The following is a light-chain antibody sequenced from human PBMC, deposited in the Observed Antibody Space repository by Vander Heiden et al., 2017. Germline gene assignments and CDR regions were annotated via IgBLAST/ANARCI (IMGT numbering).Light chain of an antibody. CDR3: QQYYSTPRT. J-gene: IGKJ1*01. CDR2: WAS. Sequence: DIVMTQSPDSLAVSLGERATINCKSSQSVLYNSNNKNYLAWCQQEPGRPPKLLIYWASTRESGVPDRFSRSGSGTDFTLTISSLQAEDMAVYYCQQYYSTPRTFGQGTKVELK. CDR1: QSVLYNSNNKNY. V-gene: IGKV4-1*01.